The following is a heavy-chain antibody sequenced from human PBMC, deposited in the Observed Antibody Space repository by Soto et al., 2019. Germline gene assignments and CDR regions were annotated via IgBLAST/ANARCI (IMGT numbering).Heavy chain of an antibody. Sequence: GGSLRLSCSVSGFTFSTYSMALIRQAPGKGLEWLSYISSSSSVIYYADSVKGRITVSRDNGKNALILQMHSLRADDTAVYYCARYLIIPRAFDIWGQGTAVTVSS. CDR1: GFTFSTYS. J-gene: IGHJ3*02. CDR3: ARYLIIPRAFDI. V-gene: IGHV3-48*04. CDR2: ISSSSSVI. D-gene: IGHD2-21*01.